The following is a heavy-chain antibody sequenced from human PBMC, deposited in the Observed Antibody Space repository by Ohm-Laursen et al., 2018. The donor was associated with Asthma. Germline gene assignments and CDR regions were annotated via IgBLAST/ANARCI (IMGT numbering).Heavy chain of an antibody. CDR1: GFTFTSYD. Sequence: SLRLSCAASGFTFTSYDTYWVRQAPGKGLEFVAVIWYGGSNKYYADSVNGRFTVSRDDSKNTLYLQMNSLRPDDTAVYYCARDVMEWYLPAFDFWGQGTLVTVSS. CDR3: ARDVMEWYLPAFDF. J-gene: IGHJ4*02. CDR2: IWYGGSNK. D-gene: IGHD3-3*01. V-gene: IGHV3-33*08.